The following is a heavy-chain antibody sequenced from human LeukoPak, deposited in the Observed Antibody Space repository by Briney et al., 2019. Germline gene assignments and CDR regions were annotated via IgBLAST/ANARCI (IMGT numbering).Heavy chain of an antibody. CDR3: ARDRGSSGWYEFDY. J-gene: IGHJ4*02. CDR2: ISGGSSTI. D-gene: IGHD6-19*01. CDR1: GFTFSTYT. V-gene: IGHV3-48*01. Sequence: GGSLRLSCAASGFTFSTYTMNWVRQAPGKGLEWVSYISGGSSTIYYADSVKGRFTVSRDNAKNSLYLQMNSLRAEDTAVYYCARDRGSSGWYEFDYWGQGTLVTVSS.